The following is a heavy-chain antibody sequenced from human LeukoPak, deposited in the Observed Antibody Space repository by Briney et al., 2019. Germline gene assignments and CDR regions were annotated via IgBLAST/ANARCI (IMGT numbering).Heavy chain of an antibody. CDR3: YDSSGYGC. CDR2: IKSKTDGETT. Sequence: GGSLRLSCAVSGYTFSKAWMSWVRQAPGKGLEWVGRIKSKTDGETTDYAAPVKGRFIISRDDSKNTLYLQMNSLKIEDTAAYFCYDSSGYGCWGQGTLVAVSS. V-gene: IGHV3-15*01. CDR1: GYTFSKAW. J-gene: IGHJ1*01. D-gene: IGHD3-22*01.